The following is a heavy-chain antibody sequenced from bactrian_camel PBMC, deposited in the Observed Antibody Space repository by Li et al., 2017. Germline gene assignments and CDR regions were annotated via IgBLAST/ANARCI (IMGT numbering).Heavy chain of an antibody. V-gene: IGHV3S42*01. Sequence: VQLVESGGDSVHSGGSLRLSCNHSGFSFSEYAMTWVRQAPGKGLEWVAQIAYDGWVSRYHDSAKGRFTISRDNAKNMLYLQMNSLKTDDTAMYYCARRGGRLQYNDWGQGTQVTVS. D-gene: IGHD3*01. CDR2: IAYDGWVS. J-gene: IGHJ4*01. CDR1: GFSFSEYA. CDR3: ARRGGRLQYND.